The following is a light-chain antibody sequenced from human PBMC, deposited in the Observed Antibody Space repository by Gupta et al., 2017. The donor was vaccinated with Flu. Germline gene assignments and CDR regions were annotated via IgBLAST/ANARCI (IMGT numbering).Light chain of an antibody. CDR3: QVWDSSSDHLYV. Sequence: QTAGITCEGIRIGSKSVHWYQRRPGQAPVLVVYDDDDRPSGIPERFSGSNSGNTATLTISGVEVGDEADYYCQVWDSSSDHLYVFGTGTKVTVL. CDR1: RIGSKS. J-gene: IGLJ1*01. V-gene: IGLV3-21*02. CDR2: DDD.